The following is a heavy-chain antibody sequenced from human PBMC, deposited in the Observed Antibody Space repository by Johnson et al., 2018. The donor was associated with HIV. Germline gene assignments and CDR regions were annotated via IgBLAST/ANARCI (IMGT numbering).Heavy chain of an antibody. CDR1: GFTFSTYG. CDR2: TWYDGSNQ. Sequence: QVQLVESGGGVVQPGRSLRLSCAASGFTFSTYGMHWVRQAPGKGLEWVAVTWYDGSNQYYADSVKGRFSISRDNSKNTLYLQMNSLRAEDTAVYYCAKEQWSSSWTKDAFDCWGQGTMVTVSS. CDR3: AKEQWSSSWTKDAFDC. J-gene: IGHJ3*01. D-gene: IGHD6-13*01. V-gene: IGHV3-33*06.